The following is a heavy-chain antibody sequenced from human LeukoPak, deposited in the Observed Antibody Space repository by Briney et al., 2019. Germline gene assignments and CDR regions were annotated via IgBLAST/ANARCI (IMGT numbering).Heavy chain of an antibody. CDR1: GVSFSGYY. J-gene: IGHJ4*02. CDR3: ARHRSVSSWWAY. CDR2: INHSGST. V-gene: IGHV4-34*01. Sequence: KPSETLSLTCAVYGVSFSGYYWSWLRQPPGKGLEWIGEINHSGSTNYNPSLKSRVTISVDTSKNQFSLKLSSVTAADTAVYYCARHRSVSSWWAYWGQGTLVTVSS. D-gene: IGHD6-13*01.